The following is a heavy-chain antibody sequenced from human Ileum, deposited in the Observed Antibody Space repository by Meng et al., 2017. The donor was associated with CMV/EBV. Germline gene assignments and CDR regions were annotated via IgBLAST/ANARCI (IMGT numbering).Heavy chain of an antibody. J-gene: IGHJ4*02. CDR1: GLSFETFA. Sequence: GESLKISCTASGLSFETFAMDWVRQSPGKGLECVAIISIYGRNKYYADSVKGRFTISRDDSKNTMYLAMNSLRPEDTAIYYCARQQGHFDSPMAYFDSWGQGTLVTVSS. CDR3: ARQQGHFDSPMAYFDS. CDR2: ISIYGRNK. V-gene: IGHV3-30*04. D-gene: IGHD3-9*01.